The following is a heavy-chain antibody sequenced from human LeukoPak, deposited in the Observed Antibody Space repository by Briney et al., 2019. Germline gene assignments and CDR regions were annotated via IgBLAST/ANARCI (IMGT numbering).Heavy chain of an antibody. CDR3: ARDMYYDYVWGSYRYTPFDY. CDR2: ISSSSSYI. D-gene: IGHD3-16*02. Sequence: GGSLRLSCAASGFTFSSYSMNWVRQAPGKGLEWVSSISSSSSYIYYADSVKGRFTISRDNAKNSLYLQMNSLRAEDTAVYYCARDMYYDYVWGSYRYTPFDYWGQEPWSPSPQ. V-gene: IGHV3-21*01. J-gene: IGHJ4*01. CDR1: GFTFSSYS.